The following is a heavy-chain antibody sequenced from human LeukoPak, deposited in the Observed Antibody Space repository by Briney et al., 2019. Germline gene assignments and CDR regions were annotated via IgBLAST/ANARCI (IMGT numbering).Heavy chain of an antibody. D-gene: IGHD3-3*01. V-gene: IGHV3-11*01. CDR3: AREKKTEWTTGAFDM. Sequence: PGGSLRLSCAASGFTFSDYYMSWIRQAPETGLEWLTYTSPSGGTIYYTDSVKGRFTMSRDNAQNALYLEMNSLRAEDTAVYYCAREKKTEWTTGAFDMWGQGTMVIVSS. CDR2: TSPSGGTI. J-gene: IGHJ3*02. CDR1: GFTFSDYY.